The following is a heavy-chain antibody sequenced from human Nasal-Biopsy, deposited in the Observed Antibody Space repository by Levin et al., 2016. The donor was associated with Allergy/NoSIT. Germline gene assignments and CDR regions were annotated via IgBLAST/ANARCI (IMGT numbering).Heavy chain of an antibody. V-gene: IGHV3-48*02. J-gene: IGHJ4*02. CDR1: GFTFNSYG. Sequence: GESLKISCAASGFTFNSYGMNWVRQSPRKGLEWVSYISSTGTLTDYSKSVKGRFTISRDNARNSLFLQMNSLTEEDTATYYCVKTLSRTITFVRGVYIQDFDSWGQGALVTVSS. D-gene: IGHD3-10*01. CDR2: ISSTGTLT. CDR3: VKTLSRTITFVRGVYIQDFDS.